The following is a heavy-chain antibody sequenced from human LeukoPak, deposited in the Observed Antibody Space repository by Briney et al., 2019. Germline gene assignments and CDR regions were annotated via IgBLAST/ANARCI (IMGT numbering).Heavy chain of an antibody. D-gene: IGHD5-18*01. CDR3: AREADTAMVTDY. CDR1: GGSISSYY. V-gene: IGHV4-59*12. CDR2: IYYSGST. Sequence: KSSETLSLTCTVSGGSISSYYWSWIRQPPGKGLEWIGYIYYSGSTNYNPSLKSRVTISVDTSKNQFSLKLSSVTAADAAVYYCAREADTAMVTDYWGQGTLVTVSS. J-gene: IGHJ4*02.